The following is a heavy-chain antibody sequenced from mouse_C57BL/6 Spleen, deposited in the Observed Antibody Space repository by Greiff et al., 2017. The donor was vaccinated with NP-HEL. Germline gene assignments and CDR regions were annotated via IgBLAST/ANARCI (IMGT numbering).Heavy chain of an antibody. Sequence: VQLQQSGAELVRPGTSVKVSCKASGYAFTNYLIEWVKQRPGQGLEWIGVINPGSGGTNYNEKFKGKATLNADKSSSTAYMQRSSLTSEDSAVYCCARSHSYYEGAMDYWGQGTSVTVSS. J-gene: IGHJ4*01. V-gene: IGHV1-54*01. CDR2: INPGSGGT. D-gene: IGHD1-1*01. CDR1: GYAFTNYL. CDR3: ARSHSYYEGAMDY.